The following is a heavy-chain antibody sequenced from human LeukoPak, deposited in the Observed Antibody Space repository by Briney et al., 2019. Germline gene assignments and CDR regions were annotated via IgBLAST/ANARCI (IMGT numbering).Heavy chain of an antibody. J-gene: IGHJ4*02. CDR3: AKDPTPYYYGSGSYWFY. CDR1: GFTLSTNA. CDR2: ISGSGAST. V-gene: IGHV3-23*01. D-gene: IGHD3-10*01. Sequence: GGSLRLSCLTSGFTLSTNAMSWVRQAPGKGLEWISGISGSGASTYYADSVKGRFTISRDDSRNTLYLQMNSLRGDDTAVYYCAKDPTPYYYGSGSYWFYWGQGTLVTVSS.